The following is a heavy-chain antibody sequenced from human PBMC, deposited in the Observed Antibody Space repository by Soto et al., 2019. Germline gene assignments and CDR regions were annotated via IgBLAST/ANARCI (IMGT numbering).Heavy chain of an antibody. V-gene: IGHV1-3*01. D-gene: IGHD2-21*01. CDR1: GYTFTTYA. Sequence: QVQLVQSGAEVKKPGASVKVSCVASGYTFTTYAMHWVRQAPGQRLEWMGWLNAGNGNTIYSQKFQGRVTFSRDTSASTAYMELSSLRSDDTAVYYCTRGAPTSVVNPTAYWGQGTLVTVSS. CDR2: LNAGNGNT. CDR3: TRGAPTSVVNPTAY. J-gene: IGHJ4*02.